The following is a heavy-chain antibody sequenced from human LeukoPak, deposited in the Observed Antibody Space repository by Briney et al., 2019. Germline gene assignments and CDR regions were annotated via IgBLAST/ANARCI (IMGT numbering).Heavy chain of an antibody. CDR1: GFTFSSHV. V-gene: IGHV3-23*01. CDR3: AKDPETTVVTTDY. Sequence: GGSLRLSCAASGFTFSSHVMSWVRQTPGKGLGWVSIITDSGGSTYYADSVKGRFTISRDNSKSTLYLQMNSLRAEDTAVYYCAKDPETTVVTTDYWGQGTLVTVSS. D-gene: IGHD4-23*01. CDR2: ITDSGGST. J-gene: IGHJ4*01.